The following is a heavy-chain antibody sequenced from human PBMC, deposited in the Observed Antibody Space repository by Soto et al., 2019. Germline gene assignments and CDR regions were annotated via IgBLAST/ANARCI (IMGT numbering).Heavy chain of an antibody. D-gene: IGHD2-15*01. CDR1: GGSFSGYY. V-gene: IGHV4-34*01. CDR2: INHSGST. CDR3: ARRVGGLTCSGGSCSSYNWFDP. Sequence: PSETLSLTCAVYGGSFSGYYWSWIRQPPGKGLEWIGEINHSGSTNYNPSLKSRVTISVDTPKNQFSLKLSSVTAADTAVYYCARRVGGLTCSGGSCSSYNWFDPWGQGTLVTVSS. J-gene: IGHJ5*02.